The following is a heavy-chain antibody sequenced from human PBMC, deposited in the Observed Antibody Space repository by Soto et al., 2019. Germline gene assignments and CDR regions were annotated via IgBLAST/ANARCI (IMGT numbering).Heavy chain of an antibody. Sequence: ASVKVSCKASGYTFTSYAMHWVRQAPGQRLEWMGWINAGNGNTKYSHKFQGRVTITRDTSASTAYMELSSLRSEDTAVYYCARGNRPRVAELENGMDVWGQGTTVTVSS. CDR3: ARGNRPRVAELENGMDV. CDR2: INAGNGNT. V-gene: IGHV1-3*01. D-gene: IGHD2-15*01. J-gene: IGHJ6*02. CDR1: GYTFTSYA.